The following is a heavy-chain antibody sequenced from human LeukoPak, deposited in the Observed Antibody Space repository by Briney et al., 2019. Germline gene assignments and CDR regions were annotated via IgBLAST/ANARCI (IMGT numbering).Heavy chain of an antibody. V-gene: IGHV3-15*01. CDR2: SRRETEGGTT. J-gene: IGHJ4*02. D-gene: IGHD7-27*01. Sequence: PGGSLRLSCAASGFTFWNVWMSWVRQAPGKGLEGVARSRRETEGGTTDYNAPAKGRFTISRDDSKNTLYLQMNSLKDEDTAVYYCTTDSNWGFFDWGQGTLVTVSS. CDR1: GFTFWNVW. CDR3: TTDSNWGFFD.